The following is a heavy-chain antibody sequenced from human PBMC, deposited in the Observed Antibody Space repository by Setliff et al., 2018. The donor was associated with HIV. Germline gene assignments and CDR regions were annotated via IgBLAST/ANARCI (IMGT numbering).Heavy chain of an antibody. D-gene: IGHD3-10*01. J-gene: IGHJ4*02. CDR3: ARDSGRYY. CDR2: ITSGSSYT. CDR1: GFTFSDHY. Sequence: GGSLRLSCVVSGFTFSDHYMSWIRQAPGKGPEWISYITSGSSYTDYADSVKGRFTISRDDAKSALYLQMNSLTADDTAVYYCARDSGRYYWGQGTLVTVSS. V-gene: IGHV3-11*05.